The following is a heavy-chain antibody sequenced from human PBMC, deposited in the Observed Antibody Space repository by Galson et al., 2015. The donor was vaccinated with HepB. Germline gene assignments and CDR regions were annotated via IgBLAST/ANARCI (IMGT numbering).Heavy chain of an antibody. CDR1: GFTFSKYF. V-gene: IGHV3-11*03. D-gene: IGHD3-10*01. CDR2: VSSTSSYT. J-gene: IGHJ4*02. CDR3: ARMNMVWGVVFDY. Sequence: SLRLSCAASGFTFSKYFMTWIRQVPGKGLEWLSYVSSTSSYTNYADSLKGRFTMSVDKANNQVSLRLNSVTAADTAVYYCARMNMVWGVVFDYWGQGSLVTVSS.